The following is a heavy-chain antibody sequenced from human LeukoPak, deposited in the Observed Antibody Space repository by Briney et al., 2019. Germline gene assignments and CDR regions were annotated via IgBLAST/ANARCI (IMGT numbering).Heavy chain of an antibody. CDR3: ARGGGNWFDP. CDR1: GFTFSSYA. CDR2: ISYDGSNK. D-gene: IGHD3-16*01. Sequence: GGSLRLSCAASGFTFSSYAMRWVRQAPGKGLEWVAVISYDGSNKYYADSVKGRFTISRDNSKNTLYLQMNSLRAEDTAVYYCARGGGNWFDPWGQGTLVTVSS. V-gene: IGHV3-30-3*01. J-gene: IGHJ5*02.